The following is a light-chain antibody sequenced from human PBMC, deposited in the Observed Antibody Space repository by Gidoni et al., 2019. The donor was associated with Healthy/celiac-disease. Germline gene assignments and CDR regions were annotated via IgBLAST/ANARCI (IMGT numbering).Light chain of an antibody. CDR1: QSISSW. V-gene: IGKV1-5*03. Sequence: DIQMTQSPSTLSASVGDRVTITCRASQSISSWLDWYQQKPGKAPKLLIYKASSLESGVPSRFSGSGSGTEFTLTISSLQPDDFATYYCHQYNSYSFGQGPKLEIK. CDR3: HQYNSYS. CDR2: KAS. J-gene: IGKJ2*01.